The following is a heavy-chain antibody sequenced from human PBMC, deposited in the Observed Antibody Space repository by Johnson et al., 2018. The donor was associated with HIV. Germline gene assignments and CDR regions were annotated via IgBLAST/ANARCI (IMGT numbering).Heavy chain of an antibody. CDR2: TNSDGTTT. V-gene: IGHV3-74*01. D-gene: IGHD3-10*01. J-gene: IGHJ3*02. Sequence: EVQLVESGGGLVQPGGSLRLSCAASGLIFSRSWMHWVRQAPGKGLVWVSRTNSDGTTTNYADSVKGRFTISRDNSKHTLYLQMNSLRAEDTAVYYCAKDYEWFGEFVDAFDIWGQGTMVTVSS. CDR3: AKDYEWFGEFVDAFDI. CDR1: GLIFSRSW.